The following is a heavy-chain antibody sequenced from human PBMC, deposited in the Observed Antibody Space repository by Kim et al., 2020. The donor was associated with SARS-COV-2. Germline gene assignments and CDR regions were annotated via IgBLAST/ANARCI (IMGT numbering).Heavy chain of an antibody. V-gene: IGHV4-59*08. J-gene: IGHJ5*02. Sequence: SETLSLTCTVSGGSISSYYWSWIRQPSGKGLEWIGHIYYSWSTNYNPSLKSRVTISVDTSKNQFSLKLSSVTAADTAVYYCARHKAGLLWFGELFDWFDPWGQGTLFTVSS. D-gene: IGHD3-10*01. CDR2: IYYSWST. CDR1: GGSISSYY. CDR3: ARHKAGLLWFGELFDWFDP.